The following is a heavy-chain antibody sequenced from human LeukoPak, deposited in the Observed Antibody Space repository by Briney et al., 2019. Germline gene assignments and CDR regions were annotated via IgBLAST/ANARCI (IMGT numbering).Heavy chain of an antibody. D-gene: IGHD4-23*01. V-gene: IGHV4-59*01. CDR1: GGSISSYY. CDR3: ARDGNRRFDP. Sequence: PSETLSPTCTVSGGSISSYYWSWIRQPPGKGLEWIGNTYYSGSTNYNPSLKSRVTMSADTSKNQFSLRVSSVTAADTAVYYCARDGNRRFDPWGQGTLVTVSS. J-gene: IGHJ5*02. CDR2: TYYSGST.